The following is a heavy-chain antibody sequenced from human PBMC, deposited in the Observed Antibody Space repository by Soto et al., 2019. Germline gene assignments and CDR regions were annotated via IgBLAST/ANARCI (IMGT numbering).Heavy chain of an antibody. Sequence: IQLSQSGAEVKKPGASVKVTCKASGYTFRNFGISWVRQAPGQGLEWMGWISAYNANANYAQKFQGRLTMTADTSTSTAYMELRSLRSDDTAVYYCAREISYFDYWGQGTLVTVSS. V-gene: IGHV1-18*01. CDR2: ISAYNANA. CDR1: GYTFRNFG. J-gene: IGHJ4*02. CDR3: AREISYFDY. D-gene: IGHD3-16*01.